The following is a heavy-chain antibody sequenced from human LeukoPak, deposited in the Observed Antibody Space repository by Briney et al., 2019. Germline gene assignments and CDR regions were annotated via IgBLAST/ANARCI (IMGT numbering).Heavy chain of an antibody. CDR2: INSDGSAT. CDR1: GFIFSNYG. J-gene: IGHJ4*02. V-gene: IGHV3-74*01. CDR3: ARGTAGYHSSYFDY. Sequence: GGSLRLSCAASGFIFSNYGMNWVRQAPGKGLVWVSRINSDGSATAYADSVKGRFTISGDNAENTLYLQMNSLRAEDTAVYYCARGTAGYHSSYFDYWGQGTLVTVSS. D-gene: IGHD3-16*02.